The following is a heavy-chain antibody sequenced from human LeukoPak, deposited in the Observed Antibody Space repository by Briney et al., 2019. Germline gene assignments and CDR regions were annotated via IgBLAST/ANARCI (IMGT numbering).Heavy chain of an antibody. J-gene: IGHJ4*02. CDR1: GFTFSSYS. V-gene: IGHV3-21*01. CDR2: ISSSSSYI. Sequence: GGSLRLSCAASGFTFSSYSMNWVRQAPGKGLEWVSSISSSSSYIYYADSVKGRFTISRDNAKNTLHLQMNSLRAEDTAVYYCATSGFSGDYEYYFDNWGQGTLVTVSS. CDR3: ATSGFSGDYEYYFDN. D-gene: IGHD4-17*01.